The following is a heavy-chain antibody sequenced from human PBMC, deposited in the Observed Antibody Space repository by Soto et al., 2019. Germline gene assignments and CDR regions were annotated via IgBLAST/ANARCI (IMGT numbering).Heavy chain of an antibody. CDR3: ARSSGGIFGIIIEGTNWFAP. J-gene: IGHJ5*02. CDR1: RDTFTSYY. Sequence: AAVKVFCKTPRDTFTSYYINWVRQAPGQGLEWMGVINPHGGSTAYAQKFKGRVILTRDTSASTVSKEVSSLTSEDTAMYYCARSSGGIFGIIIEGTNWFAPWGQGPLGTASS. CDR2: INPHGGST. V-gene: IGHV1-46*01. D-gene: IGHD3-3*01.